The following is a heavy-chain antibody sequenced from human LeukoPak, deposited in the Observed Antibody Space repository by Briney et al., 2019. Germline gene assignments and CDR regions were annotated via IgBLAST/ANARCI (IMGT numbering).Heavy chain of an antibody. CDR3: AREDPTVTTTGSGGLDI. CDR2: IKSDGSST. Sequence: GGSPRLSCAASGFTFRSYWMHWVRLPPGKGLVWVSRIKSDGSSTSYADFVKGRFTISRDNAKNTLYLQMNSLRAEDTAVYYCAREDPTVTTTGSGGLDIWGQGTMVTVSS. D-gene: IGHD4-17*01. CDR1: GFTFRSYW. J-gene: IGHJ3*02. V-gene: IGHV3-74*01.